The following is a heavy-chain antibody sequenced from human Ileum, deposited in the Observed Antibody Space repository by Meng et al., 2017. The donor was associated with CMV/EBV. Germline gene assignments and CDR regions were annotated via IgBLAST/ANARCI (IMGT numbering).Heavy chain of an antibody. J-gene: IGHJ4*02. D-gene: IGHD2-15*01. CDR2: INNNNGNP. CDR3: ERDGLGGRYFDY. V-gene: IGHV7-4-1*02. CDR1: GYNFISIN. Sequence: QVQLVQSGPEVKKPGASVKVSCKASGYNFISINMIWVRQAPGQGPEWMGWINNNNGNPTNAQRFTGLFVFSLDTTVSTAFLQINSLKTEDTAVYYCERDGLGGRYFDYWGQGTLVTVSS.